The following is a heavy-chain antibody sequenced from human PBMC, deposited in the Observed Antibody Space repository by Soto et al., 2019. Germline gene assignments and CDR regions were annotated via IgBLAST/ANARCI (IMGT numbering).Heavy chain of an antibody. CDR3: AREAPAHYDILTGYYIYYFGMDV. V-gene: IGHV4-59*12. CDR1: RYSILSYY. Sequence: SATLSLTCTFHRYSILSYYWRWIEQPPGKGLEWIGYIYYSGSTNYNPSLKSRVTISVDTSKNQFSLKLSSVTAADTAVYYCAREAPAHYDILTGYYIYYFGMDVLVQGTSVT. D-gene: IGHD3-9*01. CDR2: IYYSGST. J-gene: IGHJ6*02.